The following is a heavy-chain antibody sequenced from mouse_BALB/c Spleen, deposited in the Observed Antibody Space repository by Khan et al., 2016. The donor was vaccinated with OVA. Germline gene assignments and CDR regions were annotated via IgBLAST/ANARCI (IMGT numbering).Heavy chain of an antibody. V-gene: IGHV5-6*01. D-gene: IGHD4-1*01. Sequence: EVELVESGGDLMKPGGSLKLSCTASGFTFSAYGMSWVRQTPDTRLEWVATINSDGYYTYYPDSVQGRFTISRDNSKNTRYLQMSSLKSEDTARYYCASHLTGSFAYWGQGTLVTVSA. CDR2: INSDGYYT. CDR3: ASHLTGSFAY. CDR1: GFTFSAYG. J-gene: IGHJ3*01.